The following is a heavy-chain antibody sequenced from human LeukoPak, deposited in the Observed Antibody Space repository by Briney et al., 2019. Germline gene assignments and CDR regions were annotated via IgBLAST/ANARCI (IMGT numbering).Heavy chain of an antibody. J-gene: IGHJ3*02. Sequence: GGSLRLSCAASGFTFSSYSMNWVRQAPGKGLEWVSSISSSSSYIYYADSVKGRFTISRDNAKNSLYLQMNSLRAEDTAVYYCARAEDTYYDFWSGYSNDAFDIWGQGTMVTVSS. V-gene: IGHV3-21*01. CDR3: ARAEDTYYDFWSGYSNDAFDI. D-gene: IGHD3-3*01. CDR1: GFTFSSYS. CDR2: ISSSSSYI.